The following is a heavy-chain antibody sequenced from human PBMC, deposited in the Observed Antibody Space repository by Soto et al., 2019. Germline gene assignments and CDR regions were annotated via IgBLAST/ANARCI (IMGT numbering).Heavy chain of an antibody. V-gene: IGHV4-59*01. CDR2: IYYSGST. D-gene: IGHD1-7*01. Sequence: SETLSLTCTVSGGSISSYYWSWIRQPPGKGLEWIGYIYYSGSTNYNPSLKSRVTISVDTSKNQFSLKLSSVTAADTAVYYCARASITGTTGDFGYWGQGTLVTVSS. CDR3: ARASITGTTGDFGY. J-gene: IGHJ4*02. CDR1: GGSISSYY.